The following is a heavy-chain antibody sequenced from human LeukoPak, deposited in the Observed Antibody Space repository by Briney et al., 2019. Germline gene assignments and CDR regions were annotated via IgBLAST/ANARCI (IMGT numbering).Heavy chain of an antibody. CDR2: INHSGST. D-gene: IGHD3-3*01. CDR1: GGSFSGYY. J-gene: IGHJ3*02. V-gene: IGHV4-34*01. CDR3: ARGQRGVGPHI. Sequence: PSETLSLTCAVYGGSFSGYYWSWIRQPPGKGLEWIGEINHSGSTNYSPSLKSRVTISVDTSKNQFSLKLSSVTAADTAVYYCARGQRGVGPHIWGQGTMVTVSS.